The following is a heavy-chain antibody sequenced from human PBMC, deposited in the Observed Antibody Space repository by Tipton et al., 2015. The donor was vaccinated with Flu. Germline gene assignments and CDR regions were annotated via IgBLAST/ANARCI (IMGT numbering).Heavy chain of an antibody. V-gene: IGHV4-59*01. Sequence: TLSLTCTVSGGSINKYYWNWIRQPPGKGLEWIGYVYYSGATNYNPSLKSRVSISIDMSMSQFSLRLSSVTAADTAVYYCAREVYSFDSSGYFFDYWGQGTPVTVSS. D-gene: IGHD3-22*01. CDR2: VYYSGAT. CDR1: GGSINKYY. CDR3: AREVYSFDSSGYFFDY. J-gene: IGHJ4*02.